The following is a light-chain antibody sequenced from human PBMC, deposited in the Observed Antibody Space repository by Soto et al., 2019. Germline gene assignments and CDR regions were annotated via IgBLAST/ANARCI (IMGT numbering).Light chain of an antibody. CDR1: QNIGSW. V-gene: IGKV1-5*03. CDR3: QQHADYPIT. Sequence: DIQITQSPSTLSASVVDRVTITCLASQNIGSWLAWYQQKPGQGPKLLIYRASNLESGVPSRFSGSGSGTQFTLTISSLQPDDFATYYCQQHADYPITCGGGTKGDIK. J-gene: IGKJ4*01. CDR2: RAS.